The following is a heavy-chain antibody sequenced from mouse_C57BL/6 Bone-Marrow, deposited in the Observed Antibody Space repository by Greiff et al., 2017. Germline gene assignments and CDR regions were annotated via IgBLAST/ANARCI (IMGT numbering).Heavy chain of an antibody. CDR1: GYTFTDYN. D-gene: IGHD1-1*01. CDR3: ARASITTVVGNYWYFDV. V-gene: IGHV1-18*01. CDR2: INPNNGGT. J-gene: IGHJ1*03. Sequence: EVQLQQSGPELVKPGASVKIPCKASGYTFTDYNMDWVKQSHGKSLEWIGDINPNNGGTIYNQKFKGKATLTVDKSSSTAYMELRSLTSEDTAVYYCARASITTVVGNYWYFDVWGTGTTVTVSS.